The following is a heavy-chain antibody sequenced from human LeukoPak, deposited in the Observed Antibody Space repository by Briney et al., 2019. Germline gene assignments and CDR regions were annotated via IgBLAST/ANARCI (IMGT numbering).Heavy chain of an antibody. Sequence: GGSLRLSCAASGFTFTSYWMSWVRQAPGQGLEWVANIKQDGSEIYYVDSVKGRFTISRDNAKNSLYLQMNSLRAEDTAVYYCAKEYCSNSVCHSLDYWGQGTLVTVSS. V-gene: IGHV3-7*01. CDR1: GFTFTSYW. D-gene: IGHD2-8*01. CDR2: IKQDGSEI. CDR3: AKEYCSNSVCHSLDY. J-gene: IGHJ4*02.